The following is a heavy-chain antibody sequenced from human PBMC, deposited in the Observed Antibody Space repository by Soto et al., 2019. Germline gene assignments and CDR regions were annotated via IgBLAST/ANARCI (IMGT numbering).Heavy chain of an antibody. CDR1: AITFSNYA. V-gene: IGHV3-23*01. CDR3: ARDPRRGYDCGLQYFDF. D-gene: IGHD6-19*01. J-gene: IGHJ4*02. CDR2: INDSGGNT. Sequence: EVQVLESGGGSVQPGGSLRLSCAASAITFSNYAMSWVCQAPGKGLEWVSGINDSGGNTYYADSVKGRFTISRDNAKHTLYLEMNSLRAEETAIYYCARDPRRGYDCGLQYFDFWGQLILVTVSS.